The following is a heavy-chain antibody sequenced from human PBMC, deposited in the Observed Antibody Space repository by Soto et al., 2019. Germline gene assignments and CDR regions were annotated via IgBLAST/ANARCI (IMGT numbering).Heavy chain of an antibody. CDR1: GVTFSSSW. Sequence: GGSLRLSCAASGVTFSSSWMHWVCQAPEKGLEWVADIKCDGSEKYNVDSVKGRLTISRDNAKNSLYLQMDSLRAEDTALYYCASKRYTTGWHTDALDIWGQGTMVTVSS. CDR3: ASKRYTTGWHTDALDI. D-gene: IGHD6-19*01. V-gene: IGHV3-7*03. J-gene: IGHJ3*02. CDR2: IKCDGSEK.